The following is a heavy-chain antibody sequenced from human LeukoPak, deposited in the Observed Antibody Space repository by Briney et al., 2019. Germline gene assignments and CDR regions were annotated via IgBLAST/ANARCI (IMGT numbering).Heavy chain of an antibody. CDR2: INTNTGNP. V-gene: IGHV7-4-1*02. CDR1: GFTFNDYV. D-gene: IGHD3-22*01. J-gene: IGHJ4*02. CDR3: ARESPYYYDSSGYYYADSFDAY. Sequence: ASVKVSCKTSGFTFNDYVMNWVRQAPGQGLQWMGWINTNTGNPTYAQGFTGRFVFSLDTSVSTAYLQISSLKAEDTAVYYCARESPYYYDSSGYYYADSFDAYWGQGTLVTVSS.